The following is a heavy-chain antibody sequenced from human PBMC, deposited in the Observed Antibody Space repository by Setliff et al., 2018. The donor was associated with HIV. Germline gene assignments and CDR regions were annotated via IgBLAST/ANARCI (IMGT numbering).Heavy chain of an antibody. CDR2: IYHSGST. D-gene: IGHD2-15*01. CDR3: ARGCGVYNWFHP. Sequence: PSETLSPTSAVSGGPISSGGYTGNWIRQPPGKGLDWIGYIYHSGSTFYTPSLKSRDTISVGRSKNQFALKLTSVTAADTALYYCARGCGVYNWFHPWGQGTLVTVSS. CDR1: GGPISSGGYT. V-gene: IGHV4-30-2*01. J-gene: IGHJ5*02.